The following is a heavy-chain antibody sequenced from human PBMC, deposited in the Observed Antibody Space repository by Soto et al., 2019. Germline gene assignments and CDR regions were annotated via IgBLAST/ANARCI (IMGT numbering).Heavy chain of an antibody. CDR3: ASHCGGDCYSRSPPYYYYGMDV. D-gene: IGHD2-21*02. CDR1: GGTFSSYA. J-gene: IGHJ6*02. Sequence: GASVKVSCKASGGTFSSYAVSWVRQAPGQGLEWMRGIIPIFGTADYAQKFQGRVTIIADESTSTAYMELSSLRSEDTAIYYCASHCGGDCYSRSPPYYYYGMDVWGQGTTVTVSS. CDR2: IIPIFGTA. V-gene: IGHV1-69*13.